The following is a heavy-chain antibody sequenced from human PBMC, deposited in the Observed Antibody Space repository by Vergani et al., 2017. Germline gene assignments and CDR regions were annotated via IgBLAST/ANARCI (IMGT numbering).Heavy chain of an antibody. CDR3: ARRNFPYYFDY. CDR2: ITYGETT. Sequence: QLQLQESGPGLVKPSETLSLTCAVSGGSIRNSNSYWGWLRQPPGKGLEWIALITYGETTYYNPSLKSRVSVSVDLSKSHFSLKLTSVTAADTAVYYCARRNFPYYFDYWGQGTLVTVSS. V-gene: IGHV4-39*01. J-gene: IGHJ4*02. CDR1: GGSIRNSNSY. D-gene: IGHD2-21*01.